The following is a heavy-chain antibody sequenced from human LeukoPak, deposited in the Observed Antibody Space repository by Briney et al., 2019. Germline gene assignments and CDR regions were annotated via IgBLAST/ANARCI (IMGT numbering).Heavy chain of an antibody. D-gene: IGHD3-10*01. Sequence: ASVKVSCKASGYTFTGYYMHWVRQAPGQGLEWMGWINPNSGGTNYAQKFQGRVTMTRDTSISTAYMELSRLRSDDTAVYYCARDYGSGSYGLDYWGQRTLVTVSS. V-gene: IGHV1-2*02. CDR2: INPNSGGT. CDR1: GYTFTGYY. CDR3: ARDYGSGSYGLDY. J-gene: IGHJ4*02.